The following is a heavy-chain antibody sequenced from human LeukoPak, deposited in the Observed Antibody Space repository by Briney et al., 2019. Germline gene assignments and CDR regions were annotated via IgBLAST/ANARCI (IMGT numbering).Heavy chain of an antibody. J-gene: IGHJ4*02. CDR2: ISYDGSNK. Sequence: GGSLRLSCAASGFTFSTYAMHWVRQGPGKGLEWVAVISYDGSNKYYADSVKGRFTISRDNSKNTPYLQMSSLSAEDTAVYYCARTTTPHYYGSGSYALGYWGQGTLVTGPS. CDR1: GFTFSTYA. V-gene: IGHV3-30-3*01. CDR3: ARTTTPHYYGSGSYALGY. D-gene: IGHD3-10*01.